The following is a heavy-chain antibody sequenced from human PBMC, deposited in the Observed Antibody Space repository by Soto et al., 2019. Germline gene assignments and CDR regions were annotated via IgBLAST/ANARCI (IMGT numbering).Heavy chain of an antibody. CDR3: ARGRSLFRAGDTSVNFFDY. CDR1: GYTLSSYG. Sequence: VQLVQSEAEVKKPGASVKVSCKASGYTLSSYGIHWVRQAPGQRLEWMGWINGGNGDTMYAQKFQDRVNMTRGTSANTAYMEVSSLASKDTAVYYCARGRSLFRAGDTSVNFFDYWGQGTLVTVSS. D-gene: IGHD1-26*01. J-gene: IGHJ4*02. V-gene: IGHV1-3*01. CDR2: INGGNGDT.